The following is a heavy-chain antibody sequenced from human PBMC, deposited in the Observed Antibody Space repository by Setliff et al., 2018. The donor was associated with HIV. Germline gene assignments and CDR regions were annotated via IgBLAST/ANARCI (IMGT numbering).Heavy chain of an antibody. D-gene: IGHD5-12*01. CDR3: ARAEMATIVAFDI. CDR1: GGSINSSTYY. Sequence: PSETLSLTCTVSGGSINSSTYYWGWIRQPPGKGLEWIGSFYYSGRTYYSLSLRSRVTISVDTSKNHFSLKLTSVTAADTAVYYCARAEMATIVAFDIWGQGTMVTVSS. J-gene: IGHJ3*02. CDR2: FYYSGRT. V-gene: IGHV4-39*02.